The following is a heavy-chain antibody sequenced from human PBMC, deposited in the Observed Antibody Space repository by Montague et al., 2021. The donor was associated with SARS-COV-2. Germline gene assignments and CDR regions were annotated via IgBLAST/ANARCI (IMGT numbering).Heavy chain of an antibody. V-gene: IGHV3-33*06. CDR1: GFPFSSYG. Sequence: SLSLSFSASGFPFSSYGMHWVRQAPGKGLEWVAVIWYDGSNKYYADSVKGRFTISRDNSKNTLYLQMNSLRAEDTAVYYCAKESVWGAFDIWGQGTMVTVSS. J-gene: IGHJ3*02. D-gene: IGHD3-16*01. CDR2: IWYDGSNK. CDR3: AKESVWGAFDI.